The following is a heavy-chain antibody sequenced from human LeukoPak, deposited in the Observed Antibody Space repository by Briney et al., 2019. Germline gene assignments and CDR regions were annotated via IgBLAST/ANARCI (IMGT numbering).Heavy chain of an antibody. CDR3: ARVVVPARSRPMQYFDY. CDR1: GGSISSGGYY. V-gene: IGHV4-30-2*01. D-gene: IGHD2-2*01. CDR2: IYHSGST. Sequence: TSETLSLTCTVSGGSISSGGYYWIWIRQPPGKGLEWIGYIYHSGSTYYNPSLKSRVTISVDRSKNQFSLKLSSVTAADTAVYYCARVVVPARSRPMQYFDYWGQGTLVTVSS. J-gene: IGHJ4*02.